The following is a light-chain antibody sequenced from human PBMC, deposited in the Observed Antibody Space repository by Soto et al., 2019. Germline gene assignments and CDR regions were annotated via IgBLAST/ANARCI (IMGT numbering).Light chain of an antibody. Sequence: QSVLTQPASVSGSPGQSITISCSGTSSDVGGYNYVSWYQQHPGQGPKLMIYEVTNRPSGVSFRFSGSKSGNTASLTISGLQAEDEADYYCSSYTSTNTVIFGGGTKLTVL. CDR3: SSYTSTNTVI. CDR2: EVT. CDR1: SSDVGGYNY. V-gene: IGLV2-14*01. J-gene: IGLJ2*01.